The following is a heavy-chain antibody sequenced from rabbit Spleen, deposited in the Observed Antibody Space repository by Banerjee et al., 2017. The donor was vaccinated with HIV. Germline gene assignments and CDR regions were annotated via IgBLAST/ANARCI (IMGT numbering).Heavy chain of an antibody. CDR3: ARDTSSSFSSYGMDL. V-gene: IGHV1S40*01. D-gene: IGHD1-1*01. CDR2: IEVGSSDFT. J-gene: IGHJ6*01. Sequence: EESGGGLVQPGASPTLTCTASGVSFSFSSYMCWIRQAPGKGLEWIACIEVGSSDFTYYASWAKGRITISKTSSTTVTLQVTRLTAADTATYFCARDTSSSFSSYGMDLWGPGTLVTVS. CDR1: GVSFSFSSY.